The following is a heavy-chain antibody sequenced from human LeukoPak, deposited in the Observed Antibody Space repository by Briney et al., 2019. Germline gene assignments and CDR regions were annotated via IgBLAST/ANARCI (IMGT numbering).Heavy chain of an antibody. J-gene: IGHJ4*02. D-gene: IGHD6-19*01. CDR2: IYYSGST. V-gene: IGHV4-59*01. CDR3: ASNGRYSSGWYGFDY. CDR1: DGSISSYY. Sequence: PSETLSLTCTVSDGSISSYYWSWIRQPPGKGLEWIGYIYYSGSTNYNPSLKSRVTISVDTSKNQFSLKLSSVTAADTAVYYCASNGRYSSGWYGFDYWGQGTLLTVSS.